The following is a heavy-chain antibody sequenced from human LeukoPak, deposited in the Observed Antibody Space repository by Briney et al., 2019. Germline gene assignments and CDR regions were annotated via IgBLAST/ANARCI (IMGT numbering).Heavy chain of an antibody. CDR1: GFTFSGYG. Sequence: GGSLRLSCAASGFTFSGYGMHWVRQAPGKGLEWVAVISYDGSNKYYADSVKGRFTISRDNSKNTLYLQMNSLRAEDTAVYYCAKDRGTSGRSSMYYYYAMDLWGQGTTVTVSS. D-gene: IGHD6-6*01. J-gene: IGHJ6*02. V-gene: IGHV3-30*18. CDR3: AKDRGTSGRSSMYYYYAMDL. CDR2: ISYDGSNK.